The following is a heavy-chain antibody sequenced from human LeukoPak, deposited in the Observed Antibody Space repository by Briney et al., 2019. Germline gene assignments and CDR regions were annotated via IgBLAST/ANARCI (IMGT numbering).Heavy chain of an antibody. CDR1: GYTFTSYG. D-gene: IGHD3-3*01. Sequence: ASVKVSCKASGYTFTSYGISWVRQAPGQGLEWMGWINPNSGGTNYAQKFQGRVTMTRDTSISTAYMELSRLRSDDTAVYYCARGGRLRFYYHYMDVWGKGTTVTISS. CDR3: ARGGRLRFYYHYMDV. J-gene: IGHJ6*03. CDR2: INPNSGGT. V-gene: IGHV1-2*02.